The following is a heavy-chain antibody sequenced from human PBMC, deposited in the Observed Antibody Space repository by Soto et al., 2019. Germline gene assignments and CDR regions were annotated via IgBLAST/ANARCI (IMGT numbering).Heavy chain of an antibody. CDR3: ARDLSWGSNWYYYMDV. V-gene: IGHV3-48*01. CDR2: ISSSSSVI. Sequence: EVQLGECGGGLVQPGRSLRLSCATSGFILSDCAMNWVRQAPGKGLEWVSYISSSSSVIDYADSVKGRFTVSRDNARNSLYLQMNSLRAEDTAVYYCARDLSWGSNWYYYMDVWGKGTTVTVSS. CDR1: GFILSDCA. D-gene: IGHD7-27*01. J-gene: IGHJ6*03.